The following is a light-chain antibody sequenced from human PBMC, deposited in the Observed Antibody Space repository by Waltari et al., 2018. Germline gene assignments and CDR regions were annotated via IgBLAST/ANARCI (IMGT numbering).Light chain of an antibody. CDR3: MQGKHWPWT. CDR1: QSLVHSDGKTY. Sequence: VVMTQSPLSLPVTLGQPASISCRSSQSLVHSDGKTYLNWFHQRPGQSPRRLIYKVANRDSGVPDRFSGSGSGTDFTLKISRVEAEDVGVYYCMQGKHWPWTFGQGTKVEIK. J-gene: IGKJ1*01. V-gene: IGKV2-30*02. CDR2: KVA.